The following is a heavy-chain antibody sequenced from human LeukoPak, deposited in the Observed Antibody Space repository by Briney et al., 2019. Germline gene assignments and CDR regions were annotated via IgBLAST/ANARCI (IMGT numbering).Heavy chain of an antibody. CDR1: GGSISSYY. D-gene: IGHD3-3*01. J-gene: IGHJ4*02. CDR2: IYYSGST. CDR3: ARGGSGYSPPFAY. V-gene: IGHV4-59*01. Sequence: PSETLSLTCTVSGGSISSYYWSWIRQPPGKGLEWIGYIYYSGSTNYNPSLKSRVTISVDTSKNQFSLKLSSVTAADTAVYYCARGGSGYSPPFAYWGQGTLVTVSS.